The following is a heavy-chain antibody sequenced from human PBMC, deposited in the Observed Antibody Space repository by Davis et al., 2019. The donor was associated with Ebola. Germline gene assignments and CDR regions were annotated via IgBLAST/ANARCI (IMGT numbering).Heavy chain of an antibody. CDR3: ARHDYGDSHFDY. D-gene: IGHD4-17*01. CDR1: GFSFSDYY. CDR2: IGSSTGSK. J-gene: IGHJ4*02. V-gene: IGHV3-11*03. Sequence: GESLKISCTASGFSFSDYYMSWIRQAPGKGLEWISYIGSSTGSKYYADSVKYSDSVKGRFTISRDNSKNTLYLQMNSLRAEDTAVYYCARHDYGDSHFDYWGQGTLVTVSS.